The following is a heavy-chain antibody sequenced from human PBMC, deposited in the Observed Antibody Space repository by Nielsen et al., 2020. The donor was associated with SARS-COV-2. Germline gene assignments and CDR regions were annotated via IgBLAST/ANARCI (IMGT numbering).Heavy chain of an antibody. CDR2: ISSSSSYI. D-gene: IGHD6-6*01. CDR3: ARGDFEYSSSLNYYGMDV. V-gene: IGHV3-21*01. Sequence: GVLKISCAASGFTFSSYSMNWVRQAPGKGLEWVSSISSSSSYIYYADSVKGRFTISRDNAKNSLYLQMNSLRAEDTAVYYCARGDFEYSSSLNYYGMDVWGQGTTVTVSS. J-gene: IGHJ6*02. CDR1: GFTFSSYS.